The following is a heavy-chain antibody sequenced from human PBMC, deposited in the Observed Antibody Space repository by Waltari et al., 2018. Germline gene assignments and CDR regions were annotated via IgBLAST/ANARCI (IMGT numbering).Heavy chain of an antibody. D-gene: IGHD6-13*01. J-gene: IGHJ4*02. Sequence: QLQLQESGPGLVKPSETLSLTCTVSGGSISSSSYYWGWIRQPPGQGLEWIGSIYYSGSTYYNPSLKSRVTISVDTSKNQFSLKLSSVTAADTAVYYCARVRQQLVPGTDYWGQGTLVTVSS. V-gene: IGHV4-39*07. CDR2: IYYSGST. CDR3: ARVRQQLVPGTDY. CDR1: GGSISSSSYY.